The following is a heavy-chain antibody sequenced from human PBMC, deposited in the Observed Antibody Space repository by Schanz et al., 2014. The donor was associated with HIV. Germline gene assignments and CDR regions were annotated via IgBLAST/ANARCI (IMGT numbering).Heavy chain of an antibody. J-gene: IGHJ6*02. V-gene: IGHV1-46*01. CDR3: ASGRRSGIGWRMDV. CDR2: FNEMLSKI. D-gene: IGHD6-19*01. Sequence: VQLVQSGAEVRKPGASVKVACKASGFTLTSYYMHWVRQAPGQGLERIGHFNEMLSKINSAQKFQGRCSMTPDPSTNTAYMEMRGLRFEDTAVYYCASGRRSGIGWRMDVWGQGTTVSVSS. CDR1: GFTLTSYY.